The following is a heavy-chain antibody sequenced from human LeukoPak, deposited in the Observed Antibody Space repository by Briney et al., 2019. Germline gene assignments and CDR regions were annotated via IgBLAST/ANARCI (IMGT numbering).Heavy chain of an antibody. V-gene: IGHV4-4*07. CDR2: IYTSGST. CDR3: ARGPAIVGATRGTHYFDY. D-gene: IGHD1-26*01. Sequence: SETLSLTCTVSDGSISSYYWSWIRQPAGKGLEWIGRIYTSGSTNYNPSLKSRVTMSVDTSKNQFSLKLSSVTAADTAVYYCARGPAIVGATRGTHYFDYWGQGTLVTVSS. CDR1: DGSISSYY. J-gene: IGHJ4*02.